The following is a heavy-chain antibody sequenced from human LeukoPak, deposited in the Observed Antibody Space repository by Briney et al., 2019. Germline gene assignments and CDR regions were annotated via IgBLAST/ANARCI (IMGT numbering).Heavy chain of an antibody. CDR1: GGSFSGYY. J-gene: IGHJ3*02. Sequence: SSETLSLTCAVYGGSFSGYYWSWIRQPPGKGLEWIGEINHSGSTNYNPSLKSRVTISVDTSKNQFSLKLSSVTAADTAVYYCARVIGGYSYGLDDAFDIWGQGTMVTVSS. V-gene: IGHV4-34*01. CDR3: ARVIGGYSYGLDDAFDI. CDR2: INHSGST. D-gene: IGHD5-18*01.